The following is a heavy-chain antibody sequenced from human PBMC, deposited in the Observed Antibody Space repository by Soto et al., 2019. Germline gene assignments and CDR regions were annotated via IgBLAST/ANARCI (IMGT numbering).Heavy chain of an antibody. CDR3: SRCQRFSDWFYP. CDR1: GGAISTYY. D-gene: IGHD3-3*01. V-gene: IGHV4-4*07. CDR2: IYSSGST. Sequence: SETLSLTCTVSGGAISTYYWTWIRQPAGKGLEWIGRIYSSGSTKYNPSLQSRVTMSLDTSNNQFSLRLTSVTAADTAAYYCSRCQRFSDWFYPWGQGYVVTVSS. J-gene: IGHJ5*02.